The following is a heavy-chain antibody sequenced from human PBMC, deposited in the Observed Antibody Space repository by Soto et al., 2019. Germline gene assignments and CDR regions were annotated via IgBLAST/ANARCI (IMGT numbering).Heavy chain of an antibody. J-gene: IGHJ4*02. Sequence: QVQLQESGPGLVKPSGTLSLTCAVSGGSISSSNWWSWVRQPPGKGLEWIGEIYHSGSTNYNPSLKLRGTISVDKSKTQSSLKLSSVPAAATAVYYCARQDGSGGSGYPGYWGPGTLVTVSS. CDR2: IYHSGST. V-gene: IGHV4-4*02. CDR1: GGSISSSNW. CDR3: ARQDGSGGSGYPGY. D-gene: IGHD2-15*01.